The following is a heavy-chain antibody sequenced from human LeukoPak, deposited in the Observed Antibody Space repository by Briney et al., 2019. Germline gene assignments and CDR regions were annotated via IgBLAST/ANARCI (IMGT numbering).Heavy chain of an antibody. CDR2: IYYSGST. CDR1: GGSISSYY. J-gene: IGHJ6*03. V-gene: IGHV4-59*12. Sequence: PSETLSLTCTVSGGSISSYYWTWIRQPPGKGLEWIGYIYYSGSTNYNPSLKSRVSISVDTSKNQFSLKLSSVTAADTAVYYCARIPFGARPAYYYYYMDVWGKGTTVTVSS. CDR3: ARIPFGARPAYYYYYMDV. D-gene: IGHD1-26*01.